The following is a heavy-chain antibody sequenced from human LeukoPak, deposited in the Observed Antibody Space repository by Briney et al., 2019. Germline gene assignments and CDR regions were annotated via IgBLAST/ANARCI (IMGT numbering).Heavy chain of an antibody. CDR3: AKDVLRWAFDY. V-gene: IGHV3-11*01. J-gene: IGHJ4*02. Sequence: PGGSLRLSCAASGFTFSDYYMSWIRQAPGKGLEWVSYISSSGSTIYYADSVRGRFTISRDNSKGILYLQMDSLRAEDTAVYYCAKDVLRWAFDYWGQGTLVTVSS. CDR1: GFTFSDYY. D-gene: IGHD3-16*01. CDR2: ISSSGSTI.